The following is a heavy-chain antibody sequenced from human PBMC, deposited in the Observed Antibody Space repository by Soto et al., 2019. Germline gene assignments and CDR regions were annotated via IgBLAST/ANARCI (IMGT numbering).Heavy chain of an antibody. Sequence: ASVKVSCKASGYTFTSYGISWVRQAPGQGLEWMGWISAYNGNTNYAQKLQGRVTMTTDTSTSTAYMELRSLRSDDTAVYYCARDPSHGYSYGYRPPLNWFDPWGQGTLVTVSS. D-gene: IGHD5-18*01. V-gene: IGHV1-18*01. CDR1: GYTFTSYG. CDR3: ARDPSHGYSYGYRPPLNWFDP. J-gene: IGHJ5*02. CDR2: ISAYNGNT.